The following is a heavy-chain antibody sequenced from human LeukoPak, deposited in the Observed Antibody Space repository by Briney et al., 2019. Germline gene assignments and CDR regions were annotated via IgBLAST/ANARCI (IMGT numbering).Heavy chain of an antibody. V-gene: IGHV3-43D*04. Sequence: PGGSLRLSCAASGFTFDDYGMHWVRQPPGKGLEWVSLISWDGGTTYYADSVKGRFTISRDNSKNSLYLQMNGLRAEDTALYYCAKKGEGYYFDYWGQGTLVTVSS. CDR2: ISWDGGTT. D-gene: IGHD1-26*01. CDR1: GFTFDDYG. CDR3: AKKGEGYYFDY. J-gene: IGHJ4*02.